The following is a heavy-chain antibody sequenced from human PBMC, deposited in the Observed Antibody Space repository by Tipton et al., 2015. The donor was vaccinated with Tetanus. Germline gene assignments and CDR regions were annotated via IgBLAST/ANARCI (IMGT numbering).Heavy chain of an antibody. V-gene: IGHV4-34*01. CDR1: GASLSDNY. J-gene: IGHJ3*01. D-gene: IGHD2-8*01. CDR2: ISHRGDT. Sequence: TLSLTCGIFGASLSDNYWSWIRQSPGKGLEWIGEISHRGDTTYNPSLKSRVTISMDTSKNQISLNLTSVTAADTAVYFCARRSYCTSTRCFDAFDLWGPGTRVTVSS. CDR3: ARRSYCTSTRCFDAFDL.